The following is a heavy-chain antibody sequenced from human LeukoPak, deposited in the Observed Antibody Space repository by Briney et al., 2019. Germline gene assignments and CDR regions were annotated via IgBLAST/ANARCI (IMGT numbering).Heavy chain of an antibody. V-gene: IGHV4-30-4*08. CDR1: GGSISSGDYY. CDR2: IYYSGST. Sequence: SGTLSLTCTVSGGSISSGDYYWSWIRQPPGQGLEWIGYIYYSGSTYYNPSLKSRIAISVDTSKNQFSLKLSSVTAADTAVYYCARVLCSTTSCYHLDWFDPWGQGTLVTVSS. J-gene: IGHJ5*02. D-gene: IGHD2-2*01. CDR3: ARVLCSTTSCYHLDWFDP.